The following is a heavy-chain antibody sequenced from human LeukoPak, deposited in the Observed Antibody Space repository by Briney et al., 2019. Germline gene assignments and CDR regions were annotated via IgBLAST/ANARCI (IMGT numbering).Heavy chain of an antibody. J-gene: IGHJ4*02. CDR2: IYYSGST. CDR3: ARQGYYDYVWGSYRFDY. CDR1: GFTFSSYG. Sequence: LRLSCAASGFTFSSYGMHWVRQPPGKGLEWIGYIYYSGSTNYNPSLKSRVTISVDTSKNQFSLKLSSVTAADTAVYYCARQGYYDYVWGSYRFDYWGQGTLVTVSS. D-gene: IGHD3-16*02. V-gene: IGHV4-59*08.